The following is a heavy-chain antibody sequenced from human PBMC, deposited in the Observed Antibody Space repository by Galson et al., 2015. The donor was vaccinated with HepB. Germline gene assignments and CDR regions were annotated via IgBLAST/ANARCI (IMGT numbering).Heavy chain of an antibody. CDR3: ARGGPTITTKNYYYYYMDV. J-gene: IGHJ6*03. CDR1: GGSISSGSYY. CDR2: IYTSGST. V-gene: IGHV4-61*02. D-gene: IGHD1-20*01. Sequence: LSLTCTVSGGSISSGSYYWSWIRQPAGKGLEWIGRIYTSGSTNYNPSLKSRVTMSVDTSKNQFSLKLSSVTAADTAVYYCARGGPTITTKNYYYYYMDVWGKGTTVTVSS.